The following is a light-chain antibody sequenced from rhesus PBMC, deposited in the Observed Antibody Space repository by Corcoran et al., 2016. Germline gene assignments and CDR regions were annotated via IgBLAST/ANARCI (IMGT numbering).Light chain of an antibody. Sequence: QSVLAQPPSASEAARKSVTISCSGNISNIGSNSVSWYQQFPGTAPKVLIYSNDQRPSGVSARFSGSKSGTSASLAISGRQNADEAVYYCAAWDASLSGYIFGSGTRLTVL. CDR3: AAWDASLSGYI. CDR1: ISNIGSNS. CDR2: SND. V-gene: IGLV1-60*01. J-gene: IGLJ1*01.